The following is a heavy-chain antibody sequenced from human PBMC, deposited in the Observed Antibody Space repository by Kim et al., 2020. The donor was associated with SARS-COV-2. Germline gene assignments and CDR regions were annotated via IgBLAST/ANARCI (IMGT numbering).Heavy chain of an antibody. D-gene: IGHD3-10*01. J-gene: IGHJ6*02. CDR3: AKDGLGSYYNVRGYYGIVV. CDR2: ISYDGSNK. V-gene: IGHV3-30*18. CDR1: GFTFSSYG. Sequence: GGSLRLSCVASGFTFSSYGMHWVRQAPGKGLEWVAVISYDGSNKYYADSVKGRFTISRDNSKNTLYMQMNSLRAEDTAVYYCAKDGLGSYYNVRGYYGIVVWGPGTTVTASS.